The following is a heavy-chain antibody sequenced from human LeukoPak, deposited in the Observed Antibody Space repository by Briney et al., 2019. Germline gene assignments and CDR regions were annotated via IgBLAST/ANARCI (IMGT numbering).Heavy chain of an antibody. J-gene: IGHJ4*02. CDR1: GFIFSNYG. V-gene: IGHV3-48*02. D-gene: IGHD6-19*01. CDR2: ISSGGSTI. CDR3: GYSSGPVDY. Sequence: GSLRLSFAASGFIFSNYGMHWVRQAPGKGLEWVSYISSGGSTIFYADSVKGRFTISRDNAKNSLFLQMNSLRDEDTAVYYCGYSSGPVDYWGQGTLVTVSS.